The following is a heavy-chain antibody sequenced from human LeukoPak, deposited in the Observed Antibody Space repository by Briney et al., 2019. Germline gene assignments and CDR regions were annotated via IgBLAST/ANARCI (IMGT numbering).Heavy chain of an antibody. D-gene: IGHD3-10*01. J-gene: IGHJ4*02. CDR2: IYYSGST. CDR3: ARRPWFGGNEWAFDY. CDR1: GGSISSSSYY. V-gene: IGHV4-39*01. Sequence: PETLSLTCTVSGGSISSSSYYWGWIRQPPGKGLEWIGSIYYSGSTYYNPSLKSRVTISVDTSKNQFSLKLSSVTAADTAVYYCARRPWFGGNEWAFDYWGQGTLVTVSS.